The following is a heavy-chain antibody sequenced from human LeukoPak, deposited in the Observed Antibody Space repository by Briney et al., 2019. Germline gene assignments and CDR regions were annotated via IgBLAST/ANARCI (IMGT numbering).Heavy chain of an antibody. J-gene: IGHJ4*02. Sequence: GASVKVSCKASGFTVTGYYMHWVRQAPGQGLEWMGRISPNGGGTNYAQKLQGRATMTRDPSITTAYMELTSLSSDDTAVYYCARDLFYSVSGTYYNVGRVFNYWGQGTLVTVSS. V-gene: IGHV1-2*02. D-gene: IGHD3-10*01. CDR3: ARDLFYSVSGTYYNVGRVFNY. CDR1: GFTVTGYY. CDR2: ISPNGGGT.